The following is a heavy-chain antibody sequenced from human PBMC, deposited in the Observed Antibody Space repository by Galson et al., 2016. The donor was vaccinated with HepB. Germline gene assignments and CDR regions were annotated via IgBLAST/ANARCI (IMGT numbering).Heavy chain of an antibody. CDR2: ISSGSRYI. V-gene: IGHV3-21*01. J-gene: IGHJ3*02. D-gene: IGHD6-13*01. CDR1: GFTFTRYN. CDR3: ARVREQQLLDAFDI. Sequence: SLRLSCATSGFTFTRYNMNWVRQAPGKGLEWVSSISSGSRYIYYADSVKGRFTISRDNVKKSLYLQMTSLRPEATAVYYCARVREQQLLDAFDIWGKGTMVTVSS.